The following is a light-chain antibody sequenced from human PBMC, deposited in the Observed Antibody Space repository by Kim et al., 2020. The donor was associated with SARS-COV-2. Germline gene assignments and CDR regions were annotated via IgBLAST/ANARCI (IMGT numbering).Light chain of an antibody. CDR2: DAS. CDR3: QQRGDWPPT. V-gene: IGKV3-11*01. J-gene: IGKJ4*01. Sequence: ETVLTQSPATLSLSPGESATLSCRASQSITINLAWYQHKPGQAPRLLIHDASNRATDIPARFSGSGSGTDFTLTISSLEPEDFAVYCCQQRGDWPPTFGGGTKVDIK. CDR1: QSITIN.